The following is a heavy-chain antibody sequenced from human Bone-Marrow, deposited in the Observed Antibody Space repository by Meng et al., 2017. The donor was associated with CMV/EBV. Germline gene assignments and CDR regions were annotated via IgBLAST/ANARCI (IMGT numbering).Heavy chain of an antibody. Sequence: GESLKISCAASGFTFSNYGIHWVRQAPGKGLEWVAFIRYDGSNKYYADSVKGRFTISRDNSKNTLYLQMNSLRAEDTAVYYCAKERTGYFDYWGQGTRVTVSS. CDR3: AKERTGYFDY. CDR1: GFTFSNYG. J-gene: IGHJ4*02. D-gene: IGHD1-14*01. CDR2: IRYDGSNK. V-gene: IGHV3-30*02.